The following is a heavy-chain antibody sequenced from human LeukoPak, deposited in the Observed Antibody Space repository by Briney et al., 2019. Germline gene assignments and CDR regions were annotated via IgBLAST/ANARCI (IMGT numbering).Heavy chain of an antibody. CDR3: ARSDKYYYDSSGYLYYFDY. CDR2: INSDGSST. CDR1: GFTFSSYW. J-gene: IGHJ4*02. D-gene: IGHD3-22*01. V-gene: IGHV3-74*01. Sequence: GGSLRLSCAASGFTFSSYWMHWVRQAPGKGLVWFSRINSDGSSTNYADFVKGRFTISRDNAKNTLYLQMNSLRAEDTAVYYCARSDKYYYDSSGYLYYFDYWGQGTLVTVSS.